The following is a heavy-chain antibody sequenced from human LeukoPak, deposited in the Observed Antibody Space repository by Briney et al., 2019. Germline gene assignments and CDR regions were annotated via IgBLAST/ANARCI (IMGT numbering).Heavy chain of an antibody. J-gene: IGHJ5*02. Sequence: SETLSLTCTVSGGSISSYYWSWIRQPPGKGLEWIGYIYYGGSTNYNPSLKSRVTISVDTSKNQFSLKLSSVTAADTAVYYCATWWTGNWFDPWGQGTLVTVSS. CDR2: IYYGGST. CDR3: ATWWTGNWFDP. V-gene: IGHV4-59*01. CDR1: GGSISSYY. D-gene: IGHD2-15*01.